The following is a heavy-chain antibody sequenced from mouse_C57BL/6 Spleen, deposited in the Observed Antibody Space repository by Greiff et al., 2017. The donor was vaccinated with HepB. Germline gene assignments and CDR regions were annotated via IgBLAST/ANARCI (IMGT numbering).Heavy chain of an antibody. J-gene: IGHJ4*01. Sequence: DVMLVESGGGLVKPGGSLKLSCAASGFTFSDYGMHWVRQAPEKGLEWVAYISSGSSTIYYADTVKGRFTISRDNAKNTLFLQMTSLRSEDTAMYYCAGAAQVLYAMDYWGQGTSVTVSS. CDR2: ISSGSSTI. CDR3: AGAAQVLYAMDY. D-gene: IGHD3-2*02. V-gene: IGHV5-17*01. CDR1: GFTFSDYG.